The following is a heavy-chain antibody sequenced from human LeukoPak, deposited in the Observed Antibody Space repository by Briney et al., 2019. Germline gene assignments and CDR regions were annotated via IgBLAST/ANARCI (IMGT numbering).Heavy chain of an antibody. CDR1: GYTFTSYG. V-gene: IGHV1-18*01. D-gene: IGHD3-9*01. J-gene: IGHJ4*02. CDR3: ATGPVDDILTVYPFGGFDY. Sequence: ASVKVSCKASGYTFTSYGISWVRQAPGQGLEWIGWISAYNGNTNYAQKLQGRVTMTTDTSKSTAYMELRSLRSDDTAVYYCATGPVDDILTVYPFGGFDYWGQGTLVTVSS. CDR2: ISAYNGNT.